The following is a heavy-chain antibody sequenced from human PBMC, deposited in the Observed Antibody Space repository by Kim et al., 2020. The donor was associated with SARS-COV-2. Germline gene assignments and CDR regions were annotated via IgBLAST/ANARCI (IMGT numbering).Heavy chain of an antibody. CDR3: TTDLPSGSYSFDY. V-gene: IGHV3-15*01. J-gene: IGHJ4*02. D-gene: IGHD1-26*01. Sequence: YAAPVKGRFTISRDDSKNTLYLQMNSLKTEDTAVYYCTTDLPSGSYSFDYWGQGTLVTVSS.